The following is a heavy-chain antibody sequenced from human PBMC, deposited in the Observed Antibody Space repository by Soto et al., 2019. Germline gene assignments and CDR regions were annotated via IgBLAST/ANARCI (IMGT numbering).Heavy chain of an antibody. Sequence: ASVKVSCKASGYTFTSYGINWVRQATGQGLEWMGWMNPNSGNTGYAQKFQGRVTMTRNTSISTAYMELSSLRSEDTAVYYCVRDSYYDFWSGYNVWGKGTTVTVSS. CDR3: VRDSYYDFWSGYNV. V-gene: IGHV1-8*01. J-gene: IGHJ6*04. CDR2: MNPNSGNT. D-gene: IGHD3-3*01. CDR1: GYTFTSYG.